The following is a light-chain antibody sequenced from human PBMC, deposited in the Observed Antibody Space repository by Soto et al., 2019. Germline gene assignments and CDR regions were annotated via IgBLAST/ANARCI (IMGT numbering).Light chain of an antibody. CDR3: KSYAGSNTYV. V-gene: IGLV2-8*01. CDR2: EVV. Sequence: QSVLTQPPSASGSPGQSVTISCAGPSSDIGVYDFVSWYQHHPGKAPRLIIYEVVQRPSGVPDRFSGSKSGNTASLTVSGLQAADEADYFCKSYAGSNTYVFGSGNKVTVL. J-gene: IGLJ1*01. CDR1: SSDIGVYDF.